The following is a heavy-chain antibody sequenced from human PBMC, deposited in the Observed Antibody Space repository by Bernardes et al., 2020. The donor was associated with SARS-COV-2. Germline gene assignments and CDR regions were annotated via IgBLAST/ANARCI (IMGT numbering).Heavy chain of an antibody. Sequence: GYSLKIDCKGSGYIFPTYWIAWVRPMPGNGLDWMGIIYPGDSDTRYSPSFQGQVSISVDKSISTAFLQWSSLKASDTAIYYCARRKAYGSGSYLSFDPWGQGTLVTVSS. CDR1: GYIFPTYW. CDR3: ARRKAYGSGSYLSFDP. V-gene: IGHV5-51*01. J-gene: IGHJ5*02. CDR2: IYPGDSDT. D-gene: IGHD3-10*01.